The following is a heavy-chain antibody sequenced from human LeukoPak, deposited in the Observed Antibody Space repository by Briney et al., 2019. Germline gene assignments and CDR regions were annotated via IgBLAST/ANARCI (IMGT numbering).Heavy chain of an antibody. D-gene: IGHD2-2*01. J-gene: IGHJ4*02. Sequence: QSGGSLRLSCAASGFTFSSYAMSWVRQAPGKGLEWVLGISGSGGSTYYADSVKGRFTISRDNSKNTLYPQMNSLRAEDTAVYYCAKGYCSSTSCYRQDYWGQGTLVTVSS. V-gene: IGHV3-23*01. CDR3: AKGYCSSTSCYRQDY. CDR2: ISGSGGST. CDR1: GFTFSSYA.